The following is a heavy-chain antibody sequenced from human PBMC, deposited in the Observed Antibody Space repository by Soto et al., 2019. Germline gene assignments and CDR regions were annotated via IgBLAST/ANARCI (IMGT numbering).Heavy chain of an antibody. CDR2: LSDSGGST. CDR3: AKGSSSGYAGFFDL. Sequence: PGGSLRLSCTASGFTFSSHAMTWVRQAPGKGLEWVSVLSDSGGSTYYADSVKGRFTISRDNSMNTLYLQMNTLRAEDTAVYYCAKGSSSGYAGFFDLWGQGTLLTVSS. D-gene: IGHD6-13*01. V-gene: IGHV3-23*01. J-gene: IGHJ4*02. CDR1: GFTFSSHA.